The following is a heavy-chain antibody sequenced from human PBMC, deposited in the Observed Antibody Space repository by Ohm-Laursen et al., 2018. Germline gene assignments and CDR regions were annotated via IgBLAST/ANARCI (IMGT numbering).Heavy chain of an antibody. J-gene: IGHJ4*02. V-gene: IGHV4-38-2*01. CDR3: ARQSGSWDFDY. Sequence: TLSLTWGVSGYSISSGYYWGWIRQPPGKGLEWIGSMYHSGSTYYNPSLKSRVTLSVDTSKKQLSLKLTSVTAADTAVYYCARQSGSWDFDYWGRGTLVTVSS. CDR2: MYHSGST. CDR1: GYSISSGYY. D-gene: IGHD1-26*01.